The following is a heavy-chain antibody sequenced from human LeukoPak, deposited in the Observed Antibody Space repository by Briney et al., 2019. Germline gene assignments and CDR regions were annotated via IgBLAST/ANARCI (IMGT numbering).Heavy chain of an antibody. D-gene: IGHD3-22*01. CDR2: ISGSGGST. V-gene: IGHV3-23*01. J-gene: IGHJ1*01. CDR3: AKCLLDYYDSSGPFQH. CDR1: GFTFSSYA. Sequence: PGGSLRLSCAASGFTFSSYAMSWFRQAPGKGLEWVSAISGSGGSTYYADSVKGRFTISRDNSKNTLYLQMNSLRAEDTAVYYCAKCLLDYYDSSGPFQHWGQGTLVTVSS.